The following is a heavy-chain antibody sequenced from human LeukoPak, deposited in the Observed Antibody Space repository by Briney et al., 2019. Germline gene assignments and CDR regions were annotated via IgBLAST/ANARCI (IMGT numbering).Heavy chain of an antibody. D-gene: IGHD2-8*01. Sequence: ASVRVSCNASGYSFTGNYIHWVRSAPGQGFEWMGWINPNTGDTNYAQKFKGRVLMTRDTSISTAYLELSSLKSDDTAVYYCARVGYCSRGVCYNYDYWGQGTQVTVSS. CDR2: INPNTGDT. V-gene: IGHV1-2*02. J-gene: IGHJ4*02. CDR3: ARVGYCSRGVCYNYDY. CDR1: GYSFTGNY.